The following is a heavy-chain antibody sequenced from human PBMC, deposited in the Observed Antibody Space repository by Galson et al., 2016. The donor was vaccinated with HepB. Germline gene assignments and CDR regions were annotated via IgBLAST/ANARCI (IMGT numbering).Heavy chain of an antibody. V-gene: IGHV1-46*03. CDR2: INPSGSRT. D-gene: IGHD6-19*01. J-gene: IGHJ2*01. Sequence: SVKVSCKASGYTFIDYYIHWVRQAPGQGLEWMGRINPSGSRTVYAQKFEGRVTLSRDMSATTVYMELSSLRSDETAMFYCARGSSGSFDLWGRGTLVTVSS. CDR1: GYTFIDYY. CDR3: ARGSSGSFDL.